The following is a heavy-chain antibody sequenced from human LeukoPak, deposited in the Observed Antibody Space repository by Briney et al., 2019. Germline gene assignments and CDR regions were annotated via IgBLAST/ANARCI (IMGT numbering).Heavy chain of an antibody. Sequence: PGGSLRLSCAASAFTFSRYAMSWVRQAPGKGLEWVSAISGSGGSTYYADSVKGRFSISRDNSKNTLYIQLNTLRAEDTAVYYCATASGYSSSWYDAFDIWGQGTMVTASS. CDR2: ISGSGGST. V-gene: IGHV3-23*01. CDR1: AFTFSRYA. CDR3: ATASGYSSSWYDAFDI. D-gene: IGHD6-13*01. J-gene: IGHJ3*02.